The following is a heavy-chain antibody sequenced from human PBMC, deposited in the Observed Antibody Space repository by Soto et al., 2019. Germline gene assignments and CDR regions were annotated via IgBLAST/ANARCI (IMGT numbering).Heavy chain of an antibody. D-gene: IGHD1-1*01. J-gene: IGHJ6*02. CDR1: GYTFTSYD. Sequence: QVQLVQSGAEGKKPGASVKVSCKASGYTFTSYDINWVRQATGQGLEWMGWMNPNSGNTGYAQKVRGRVTMTRNTSISTAYMELSSLRSEDTAVYYCARERTGTTSMDVWGQGTTVTVSS. V-gene: IGHV1-8*01. CDR3: ARERTGTTSMDV. CDR2: MNPNSGNT.